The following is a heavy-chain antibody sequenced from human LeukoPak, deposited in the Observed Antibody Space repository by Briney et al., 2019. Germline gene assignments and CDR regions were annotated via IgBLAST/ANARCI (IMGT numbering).Heavy chain of an antibody. CDR2: INPSAGNT. J-gene: IGHJ4*02. CDR3: ARCLHSGYAPDFDY. D-gene: IGHD5-12*01. Sequence: ASVKVSCKASGYTFTNYYMHWVRQAPGQGLEWMGIINPSAGNTGSAQKFQGRVTMTRDTSTSTVYMELSSLRSDDTAVYYCARCLHSGYAPDFDYWGQGTLVTVSS. V-gene: IGHV1-46*01. CDR1: GYTFTNYY.